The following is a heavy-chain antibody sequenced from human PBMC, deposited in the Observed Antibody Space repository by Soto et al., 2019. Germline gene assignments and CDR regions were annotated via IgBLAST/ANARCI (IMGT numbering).Heavy chain of an antibody. CDR2: ISGSGGST. CDR1: GFTFSSYA. Sequence: GGSLRLSCAASGFTFSSYAMSWVRQAPGKGLEWVSAISGSGGSTYYADSVKGRSTISRHNSKNTLYLQTNSLRAEDTAVAYCSSDLIAAMAPLAYWGQGTRCTVS. J-gene: IGHJ4*02. D-gene: IGHD5-18*01. V-gene: IGHV3-23*01. CDR3: SSDLIAAMAPLAY.